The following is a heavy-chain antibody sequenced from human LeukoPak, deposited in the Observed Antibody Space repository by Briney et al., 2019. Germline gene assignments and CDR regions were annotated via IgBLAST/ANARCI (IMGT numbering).Heavy chain of an antibody. J-gene: IGHJ3*02. CDR3: ARASGLLAFDI. D-gene: IGHD6-25*01. V-gene: IGHV4-59*01. CDR2: IYHSGST. CDR1: GGSIRNYY. Sequence: SETLSLTCTVSGGSIRNYYWTWIRQPPVRGLEWIGYIYHSGSTKYNPSLKSRVTISVDTSKNQFSLKLSSVTAADTAVYYCARASGLLAFDIWGQGAMVTVSS.